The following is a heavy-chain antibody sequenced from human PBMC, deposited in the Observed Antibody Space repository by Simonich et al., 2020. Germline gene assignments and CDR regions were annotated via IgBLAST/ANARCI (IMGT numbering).Heavy chain of an antibody. J-gene: IGHJ4*02. Sequence: QVQLVQSGAEVKKPGASVKVSCKASGYTFTSYGISWVRQAPGQGLEWMGWSSAANGNTNYAQKLPGRVTMTTDTSTSTAYMELRSLRSDDTAVYYCARASRGTWWYYYFDYWGQGTLVTVSS. D-gene: IGHD2-15*01. V-gene: IGHV1-18*01. CDR1: GYTFTSYG. CDR2: SSAANGNT. CDR3: ARASRGTWWYYYFDY.